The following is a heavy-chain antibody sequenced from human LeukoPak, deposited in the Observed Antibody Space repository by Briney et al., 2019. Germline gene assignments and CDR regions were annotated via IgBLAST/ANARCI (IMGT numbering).Heavy chain of an antibody. CDR1: GGSISSYY. CDR3: AKVSDRDSSGYYWGFEY. V-gene: IGHV4-4*07. CDR2: IYSSGST. D-gene: IGHD3-22*01. Sequence: SETLSLTCTVSGGSISSYYWTWIRQPAGKGLEWIGRIYSSGSTNYNPSLNSRVTMSVDTSRNQFSLKLTSVTAADTAVYYCAKVSDRDSSGYYWGFEYWGQGTLVTVSS. J-gene: IGHJ4*02.